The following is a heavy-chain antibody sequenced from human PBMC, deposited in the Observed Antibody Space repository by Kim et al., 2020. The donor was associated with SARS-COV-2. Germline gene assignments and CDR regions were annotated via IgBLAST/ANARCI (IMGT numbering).Heavy chain of an antibody. J-gene: IGHJ4*02. D-gene: IGHD3-22*01. CDR3: ARQGSSGYYWGGNYFDY. Sequence: RKGRVTISVDTSKNQFSLKLSFVTVADTAVYYCARQGSSGYYWGGNYFDYWGQGTLVTVSS. V-gene: IGHV4-39*01.